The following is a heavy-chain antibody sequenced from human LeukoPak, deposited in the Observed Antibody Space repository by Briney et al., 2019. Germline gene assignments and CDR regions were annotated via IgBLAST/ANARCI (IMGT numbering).Heavy chain of an antibody. CDR2: ISGGGSGT. Sequence: GGSLRLSYAPSGFTFSSYAMSWVRQAPGKGLEWVAVISGGGSGTYYADSVRGRFTISRDNSKNTVYLQMNSLRAEDTAVYYCARDPLTGDYFDYWGQGTLVTVSS. D-gene: IGHD3-9*01. CDR1: GFTFSSYA. CDR3: ARDPLTGDYFDY. V-gene: IGHV3-23*01. J-gene: IGHJ4*02.